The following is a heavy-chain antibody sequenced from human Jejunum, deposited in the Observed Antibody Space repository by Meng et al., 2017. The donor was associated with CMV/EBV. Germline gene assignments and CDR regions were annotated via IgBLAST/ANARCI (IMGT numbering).Heavy chain of an antibody. Sequence: QEWGQGLVKPSQTLSLTCSFSGGSMCLGDYYWSCVRPPPGKGLEWIGYIHDTGSTSHNPSLKSRVDISLGTSKKQFSLTLNSVTAEDTAVYFCARGSIFVSFDSWGQGTLVTVSS. J-gene: IGHJ4*02. D-gene: IGHD3-3*01. CDR2: IHDTGST. CDR1: GGSMCLGDYY. CDR3: ARGSIFVSFDS. V-gene: IGHV4-30-4*08.